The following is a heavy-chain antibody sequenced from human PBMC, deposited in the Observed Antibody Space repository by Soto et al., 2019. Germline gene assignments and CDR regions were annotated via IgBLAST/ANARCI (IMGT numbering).Heavy chain of an antibody. J-gene: IGHJ5*02. Sequence: GSLRLSCTASGFTLQNYAMAWVRQAPGKGLEWVSTLIGGHYGTAYSYSVKGRFTVSRDNSKNCLYLQMNSLGVEDTAMYFCAKGKSTGDIDWFDPWGQGSLVTVSS. CDR2: LIGGHYGT. V-gene: IGHV3-23*01. CDR1: GFTLQNYA. CDR3: AKGKSTGDIDWFDP. D-gene: IGHD3-10*01.